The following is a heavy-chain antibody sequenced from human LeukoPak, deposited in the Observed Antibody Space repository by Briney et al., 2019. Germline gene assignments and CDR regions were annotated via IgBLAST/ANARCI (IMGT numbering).Heavy chain of an antibody. V-gene: IGHV3-48*02. J-gene: IGHJ4*02. D-gene: IGHD3-10*01. Sequence: GGSLRLSCVASGVTFSIYTMNWVRQAAGKGLEGISYISRSDGTSYYADSVKGRFTISRDNAKKSLYLQMNSLRDEDTAVYYCAREDDVGSFDYWGQGTLVTVSS. CDR1: GVTFSIYT. CDR3: AREDDVGSFDY. CDR2: ISRSDGTS.